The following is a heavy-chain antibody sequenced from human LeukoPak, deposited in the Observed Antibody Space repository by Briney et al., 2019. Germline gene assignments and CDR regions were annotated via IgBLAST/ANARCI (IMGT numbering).Heavy chain of an antibody. CDR3: AKGREYSYGRFDS. D-gene: IGHD5-18*01. Sequence: GGSLRLSCAASGFTFDDYAMHWVRQAPGKGLEWVSGISWNSGIIGYADSVKGRFTISRDNAKNSLYLQMNGLRAEDTALYYCAKGREYSYGRFDSWGQGTLVTVSS. J-gene: IGHJ4*02. CDR2: ISWNSGII. V-gene: IGHV3-9*01. CDR1: GFTFDDYA.